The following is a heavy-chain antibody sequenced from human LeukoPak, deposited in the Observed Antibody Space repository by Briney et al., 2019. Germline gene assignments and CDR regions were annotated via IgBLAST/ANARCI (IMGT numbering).Heavy chain of an antibody. V-gene: IGHV4-34*01. CDR2: INHSGST. CDR3: ARLGYDRGLTDLDY. J-gene: IGHJ4*02. D-gene: IGHD3-10*01. Sequence: PSETLSLTCAVYGGSFSVYYWSWIRQPPGKGLEWIGEINHSGSTNYNPSLKSRVTISVDTSNNHFSLKLSSVTAADTAVYYCARLGYDRGLTDLDYWGQGTLVTVSS. CDR1: GGSFSVYY.